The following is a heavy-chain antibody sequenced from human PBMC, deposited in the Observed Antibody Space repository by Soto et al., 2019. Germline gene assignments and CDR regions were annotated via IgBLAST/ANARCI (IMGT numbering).Heavy chain of an antibody. CDR3: ARHFGLYCSSTSCYGKAWFDP. CDR1: GGSISSSSYY. D-gene: IGHD2-2*01. CDR2: IYYSGST. Sequence: PSETLSLTCTVSGGSISSSSYYWGWIRQPPGKGLGWIGSIYYSGSTYYNPSLKSRVTISVDTSKNQFSLKLSSVTAADTAVYYCARHFGLYCSSTSCYGKAWFDPWGQGTLVTVSS. J-gene: IGHJ5*02. V-gene: IGHV4-39*01.